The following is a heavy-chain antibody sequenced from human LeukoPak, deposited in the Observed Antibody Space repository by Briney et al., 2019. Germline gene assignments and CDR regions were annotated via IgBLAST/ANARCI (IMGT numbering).Heavy chain of an antibody. CDR2: IRYDGSNK. D-gene: IGHD6-19*01. J-gene: IGHJ4*02. CDR3: AKDHSSGRHVYYFDY. CDR1: GFTFSSYG. Sequence: GGSLRLSRAASGFTFSSYGMHWVRQAPGKGLEWVAFIRYDGSNKYYADSVKGRFTISRDNSKNTLYLQMNSLRAEDTAVYYCAKDHSSGRHVYYFDYWGQGTLVTVSS. V-gene: IGHV3-30*02.